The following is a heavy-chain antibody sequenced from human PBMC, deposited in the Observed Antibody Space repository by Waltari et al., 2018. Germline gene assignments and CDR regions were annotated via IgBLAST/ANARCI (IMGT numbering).Heavy chain of an antibody. V-gene: IGHV4-38-2*02. J-gene: IGHJ5*02. CDR3: AREIGYYDFASDPPAAWFDP. D-gene: IGHD3-3*01. Sequence: QVQLQESGPGLVKPSETLSLTCAVSGYSISSGYSWGWIRPPPGKGLEWIGSIYHSGSTYYNPSLKSRVTISVDTSKNQFSLKLSSVTAADTAVYYCAREIGYYDFASDPPAAWFDPWGQGTLVTVSS. CDR1: GYSISSGYS. CDR2: IYHSGST.